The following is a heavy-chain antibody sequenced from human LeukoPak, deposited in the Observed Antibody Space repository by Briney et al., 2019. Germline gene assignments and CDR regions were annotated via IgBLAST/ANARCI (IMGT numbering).Heavy chain of an antibody. CDR2: ISYDGSNK. Sequence: VAVISYDGSNKYYADSVKGRFTISRDNSKNTLHLQMNSLRAEDTAVYFCASQYTSSRIFDDWGQGTLVTVSS. D-gene: IGHD6-13*01. V-gene: IGHV3-30*07. J-gene: IGHJ4*02. CDR3: ASQYTSSRIFDD.